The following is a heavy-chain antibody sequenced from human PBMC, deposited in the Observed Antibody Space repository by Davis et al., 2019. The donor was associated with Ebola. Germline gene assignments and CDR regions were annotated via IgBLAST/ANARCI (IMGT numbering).Heavy chain of an antibody. Sequence: ASVKVSCKASGYTFTGYYMHWVRQAPGQGLEWMGWINPNSGGTNYAQKFQGWVTMTRDTSISTAYMELSRLRSDDTAVYYCAREDIVVVVAATDYYYYGMDVWGQGTTVTVSS. CDR3: AREDIVVVVAATDYYYYGMDV. J-gene: IGHJ6*02. D-gene: IGHD2-15*01. CDR1: GYTFTGYY. CDR2: INPNSGGT. V-gene: IGHV1-2*04.